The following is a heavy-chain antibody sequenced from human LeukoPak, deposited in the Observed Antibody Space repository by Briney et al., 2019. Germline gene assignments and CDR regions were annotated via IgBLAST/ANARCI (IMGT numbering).Heavy chain of an antibody. Sequence: ASVKVSCKASGYTFTSYGISWVRQAPGQGLEWMGWISAYNGNTNYAQKFQGRVTMTTDTSTSTAYMELRSLRSDDTAVYYCASTGLSSSWPDAFDIWGRGTMVTVSS. D-gene: IGHD6-13*01. CDR3: ASTGLSSSWPDAFDI. CDR1: GYTFTSYG. J-gene: IGHJ3*02. V-gene: IGHV1-18*01. CDR2: ISAYNGNT.